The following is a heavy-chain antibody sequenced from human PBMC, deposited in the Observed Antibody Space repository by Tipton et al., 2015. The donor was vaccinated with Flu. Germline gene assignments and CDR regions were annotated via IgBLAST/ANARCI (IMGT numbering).Heavy chain of an antibody. CDR3: ARGRHSSSWYPWYLDY. J-gene: IGHJ4*02. Sequence: LRLSCAASGFTFSSYAMHWVRQAPGKGLEWIGYIYNNGSTNYSPSLKSRVTISLDTSKNQFSLKLSSVTAADTAVYYCARGRHSSSWYPWYLDYWGQGTLVTVSS. CDR1: GFTFSSYA. CDR2: IYNNGST. D-gene: IGHD6-13*01. V-gene: IGHV4-59*01.